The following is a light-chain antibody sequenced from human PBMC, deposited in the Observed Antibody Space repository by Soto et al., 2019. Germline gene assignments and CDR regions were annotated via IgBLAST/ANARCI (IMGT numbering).Light chain of an antibody. CDR1: QSISSW. J-gene: IGKJ4*01. CDR2: KAS. Sequence: DIQMTQSPSNLSASVGDRVTITCRASQSISSWLAWYQQKLGKAPKLLIYKASSLESGVPSRFSGSESGTEFTLTISSLQSDDFASYYCQQYNSYPLTFGGGTKVDIK. V-gene: IGKV1-5*03. CDR3: QQYNSYPLT.